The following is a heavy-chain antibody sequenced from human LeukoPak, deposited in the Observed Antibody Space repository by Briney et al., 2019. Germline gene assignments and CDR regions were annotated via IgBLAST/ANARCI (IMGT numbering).Heavy chain of an antibody. J-gene: IGHJ4*02. CDR2: IYTSGST. CDR1: GGSISRGSYY. V-gene: IGHV4-61*02. Sequence: SETLSLTCTVSGGSISRGSYYWSWIRQPAGKGLEWIGRIYTSGSTNYNPSLKSRVTISVDTSKNQFSLKLSSVTAADTAVYYCARASYSYDINGWVPFDYWGQGTLVTVSS. D-gene: IGHD3-22*01. CDR3: ARASYSYDINGWVPFDY.